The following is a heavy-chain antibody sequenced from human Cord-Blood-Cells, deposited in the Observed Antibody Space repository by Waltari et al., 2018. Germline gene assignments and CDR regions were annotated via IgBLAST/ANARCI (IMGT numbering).Heavy chain of an antibody. V-gene: IGHV1-69*10. CDR3: PRWLQFRNWFDV. J-gene: IGHJ5*01. Sequence: QVQLVQSGAEVKMHGSSVKVPCQASGGTFSSYAISWMRQAPGQGLGWMGGIMPILGIANHAQKFPVMVTISEDRSPNSAYVEVRRQRSEETAVYYCPRWLQFRNWFDVSGHGTLVTVSS. D-gene: IGHD5-12*01. CDR1: GGTFSSYA. CDR2: IMPILGIA.